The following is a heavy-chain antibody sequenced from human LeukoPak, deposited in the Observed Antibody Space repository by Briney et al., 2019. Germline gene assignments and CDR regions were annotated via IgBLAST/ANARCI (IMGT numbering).Heavy chain of an antibody. CDR3: ARGGKKQMATTPCGY. CDR2: INPNSGGT. Sequence: ASVKVSCKASGCTFTGYYMHWVRQAPGQGLEWMGWINPNSGGTNYAQKFQGRVTMTRDTSISTAYMELSRLRSDYTAVYYCARGGKKQMATTPCGYWRQGTLVTVCS. J-gene: IGHJ4*02. CDR1: GCTFTGYY. V-gene: IGHV1-2*02. D-gene: IGHD5-24*01.